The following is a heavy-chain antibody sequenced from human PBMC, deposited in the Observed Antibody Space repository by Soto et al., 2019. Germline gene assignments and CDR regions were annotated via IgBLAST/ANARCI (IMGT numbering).Heavy chain of an antibody. CDR1: GFTFSSYD. V-gene: IGHV3-13*01. CDR3: AVWDGYSDFDY. J-gene: IGHJ4*02. D-gene: IGHD5-18*01. Sequence: HPGGSLRLSCAASGFTFSSYDMHWVRQATGKGLEWVSAIGTAGDTYYPGSVKGRFTISRENAKNSLYLQMNSLRAEDTAVYYCAVWDGYSDFDYWGQGTLVNVSS. CDR2: IGTAGDT.